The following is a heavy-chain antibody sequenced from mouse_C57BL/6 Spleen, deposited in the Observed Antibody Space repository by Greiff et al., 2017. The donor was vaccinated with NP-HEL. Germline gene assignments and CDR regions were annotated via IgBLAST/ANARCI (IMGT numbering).Heavy chain of an antibody. V-gene: IGHV1-69*01. CDR2: IDPSDSYT. J-gene: IGHJ1*03. D-gene: IGHD2-5*01. Sequence: QVQLQQPGAELVMPGASVKLSCKASGYTFTSYWMHWVKQRPGHGLEWIGEIDPSDSYTNSNQKFKGKSTLPVDKSSSTAYMQLSSLTSEDSAVYNCARSGYSKAWYFDVWGTGTTVTVSS. CDR3: ARSGYSKAWYFDV. CDR1: GYTFTSYW.